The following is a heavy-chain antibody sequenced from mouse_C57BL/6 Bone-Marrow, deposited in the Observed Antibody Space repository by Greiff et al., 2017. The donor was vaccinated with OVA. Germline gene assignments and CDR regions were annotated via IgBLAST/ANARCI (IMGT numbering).Heavy chain of an antibody. CDR3: ARRLLRAMDY. CDR2: IYPGGGYT. CDR1: GYTFTNYW. D-gene: IGHD1-1*01. V-gene: IGHV1-63*01. J-gene: IGHJ4*01. Sequence: QVQLQQSGAELVRPGTSVKMSCKASGYTFTNYWIGWAKQRPGHGLEWIGDIYPGGGYTNYNEKFKGKATLTADKSASTAYMQFSSLTSEDSAIYYCARRLLRAMDYWGQGTSVTVSS.